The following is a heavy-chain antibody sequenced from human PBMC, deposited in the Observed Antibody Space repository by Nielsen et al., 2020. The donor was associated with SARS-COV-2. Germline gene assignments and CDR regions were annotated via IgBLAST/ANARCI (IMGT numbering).Heavy chain of an antibody. J-gene: IGHJ4*02. V-gene: IGHV3-7*03. CDR1: GFTFSASW. CDR3: KSEGN. Sequence: GESLKISCAASGFTFSASWMAWVRQAPGKGLERLSNIRPDGTGANYVDSVKGRFTISRDNAKNLLYLQMGSLRADDTAVYFCKSEGNWGQGTLVTVSS. CDR2: IRPDGTGA.